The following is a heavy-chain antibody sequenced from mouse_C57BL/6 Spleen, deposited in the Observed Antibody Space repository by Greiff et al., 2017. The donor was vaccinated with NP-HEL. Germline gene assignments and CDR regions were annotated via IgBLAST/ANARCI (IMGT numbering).Heavy chain of an antibody. CDR2: IDPEDGEN. J-gene: IGHJ2*01. Sequence: EVQLQQSGAELVKPGASVKLSCTASGFNIKDYYMHWVKQRTEQGLEWIGRIDPEDGENKYAPKFQGKATITADTSSNTAYLQNSSLTCEDTAVDYCATDYYGSSYFDYWGQGTTLTVSS. D-gene: IGHD1-1*01. V-gene: IGHV14-2*01. CDR3: ATDYYGSSYFDY. CDR1: GFNIKDYY.